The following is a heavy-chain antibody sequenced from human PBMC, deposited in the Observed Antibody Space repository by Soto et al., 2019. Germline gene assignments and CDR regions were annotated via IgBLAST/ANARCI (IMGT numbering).Heavy chain of an antibody. V-gene: IGHV4-34*01. CDR2: INHSGST. CDR3: ARGSSGRGGFYAGLDV. Sequence: QVPLQLSGAGLLKPSETLSLHCIVHGESFSGQIGAWIRQPPAKGLEWVGDINHSGSTNYNPSLKGRVSIAGDTFQKQFSLKVNSLTAADTAVYYCARGSSGRGGFYAGLDVWSQWTTVTVSS. D-gene: IGHD2-15*01. CDR1: GESFSGQI. J-gene: IGHJ6*02.